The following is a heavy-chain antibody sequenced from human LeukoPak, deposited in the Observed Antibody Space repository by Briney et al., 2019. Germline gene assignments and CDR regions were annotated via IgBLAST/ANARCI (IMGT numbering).Heavy chain of an antibody. CDR3: ARDPFAYGDFLHHYFDY. CDR2: INTNTGNP. D-gene: IGHD4-17*01. CDR1: GYTFTSYA. J-gene: IGHJ4*02. Sequence: ASVKVSCKASGYTFTSYAMNWVRQAPGQGLEWMGWINTNTGNPTYAQGFTGRFVFSLDTSVSTAYLQISSLKAEDTAVYYCARDPFAYGDFLHHYFDYWGQGTLVTVSS. V-gene: IGHV7-4-1*02.